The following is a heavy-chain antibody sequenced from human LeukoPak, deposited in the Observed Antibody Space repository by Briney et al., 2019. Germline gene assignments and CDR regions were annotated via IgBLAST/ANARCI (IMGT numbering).Heavy chain of an antibody. CDR1: GGSFSGYY. CDR3: ARVAGLDGGNPYYYYYMDV. D-gene: IGHD4-23*01. J-gene: IGHJ6*03. CDR2: INHSGST. V-gene: IGHV4-34*01. Sequence: PSETLSLTCAVYGGSFSGYYWSWIRQPPGKGLEWVGEINHSGSTNYNPSLKSRVTISVDTSKNQFSLKLSSVTAADTAVYYCARVAGLDGGNPYYYYYMDVWGKGTTVTVSS.